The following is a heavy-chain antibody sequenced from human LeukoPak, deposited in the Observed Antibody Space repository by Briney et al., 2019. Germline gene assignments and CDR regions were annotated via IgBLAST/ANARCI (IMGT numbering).Heavy chain of an antibody. CDR2: ISAYNGNT. CDR3: ARRSSGKRGPIYAFDI. D-gene: IGHD3-22*01. V-gene: IGHV1-18*01. CDR1: GYTFTSYG. J-gene: IGHJ3*02. Sequence: ASVKVSCKASGYTFTSYGISWVRQAPGQGLEWMGWISAYNGNTNYAQKLQGRVTMTTDTSTSTAYMELRSLRSDDTAVYYCARRSSGKRGPIYAFDIWGQGTMVTVSS.